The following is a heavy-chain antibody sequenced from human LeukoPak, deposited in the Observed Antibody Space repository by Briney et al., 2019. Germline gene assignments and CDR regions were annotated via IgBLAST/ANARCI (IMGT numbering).Heavy chain of an antibody. V-gene: IGHV4-59*12. CDR3: ARDQAGTSSAFDI. Sequence: SETLSLTCTVSGGSISSYYWSWIRQPPGKGLEWIGYIYYSGSTNYNPSLKSRVTISVDTSKNQFSLKLSSVTAADTAVYYCARDQAGTSSAFDIWGQGTMVTVSS. J-gene: IGHJ3*02. D-gene: IGHD1-7*01. CDR2: IYYSGST. CDR1: GGSISSYY.